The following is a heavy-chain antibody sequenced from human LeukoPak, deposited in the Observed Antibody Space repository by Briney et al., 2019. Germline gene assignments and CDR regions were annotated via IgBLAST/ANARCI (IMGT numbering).Heavy chain of an antibody. V-gene: IGHV3-9*01. CDR3: ATTSSGSYYSLSN. Sequence: PGGSLRLSCAASGFTFDDYAMHWVRQAPGKGLEWVSGISWNSGSIGYAGSVKGRFTISRDNAKNSLYLQMNSLRAEDTALYYCATTSSGSYYSLSNWGQGTLVTVSS. CDR2: ISWNSGSI. J-gene: IGHJ4*02. D-gene: IGHD3-10*01. CDR1: GFTFDDYA.